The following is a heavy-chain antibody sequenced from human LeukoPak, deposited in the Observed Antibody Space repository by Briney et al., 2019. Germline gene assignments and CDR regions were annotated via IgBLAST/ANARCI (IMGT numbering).Heavy chain of an antibody. CDR1: GYTFTGYY. V-gene: IGHV1-2*02. J-gene: IGHJ4*02. Sequence: ASVKVSCKASGYTFTGYYIHWVRQAPGQGLEWTGWINPNSGGTNYAQKFQGRVTMTRDMSISTAYMELSRLRSDDTAVYYCARDGASDVLLWFGELPRWGQGTLVTVSS. D-gene: IGHD3-10*01. CDR2: INPNSGGT. CDR3: ARDGASDVLLWFGELPR.